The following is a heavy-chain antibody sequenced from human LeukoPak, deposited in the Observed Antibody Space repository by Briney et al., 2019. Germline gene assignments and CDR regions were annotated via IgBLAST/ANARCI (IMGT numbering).Heavy chain of an antibody. J-gene: IGHJ4*02. Sequence: PSETLSLTCTVSGGSISSYYWSWIRQPAGKGLEWIGRIYYSGSTNYDPSLKNRVTISVDTSKNQFSLKLSSVTAADTAVYYCARAPPNWGSWGYFDYWGQGTLVTVSS. V-gene: IGHV4-4*07. D-gene: IGHD7-27*01. CDR2: IYYSGST. CDR1: GGSISSYY. CDR3: ARAPPNWGSWGYFDY.